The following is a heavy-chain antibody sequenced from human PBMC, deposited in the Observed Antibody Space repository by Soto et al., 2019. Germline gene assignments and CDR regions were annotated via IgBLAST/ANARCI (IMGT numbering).Heavy chain of an antibody. D-gene: IGHD6-13*01. CDR2: IDFSGRT. CDR1: GYSLSSNTSY. CDR3: AIHPPGIAAGGSSLCQKRDYYYYYYMDF. V-gene: IGHV4-39*01. J-gene: IGHJ6*03. Sequence: PSENLSLSCTVSGYSLSSNTSYWGWIRQPPGKGLEWIGNIDFSGRTSYNPSLRSRVTISVDTSKKQLSRKLTSVIAADTAVYYCAIHPPGIAAGGSSLCQKRDYYYYYYMDFWGKGTSVTVSS.